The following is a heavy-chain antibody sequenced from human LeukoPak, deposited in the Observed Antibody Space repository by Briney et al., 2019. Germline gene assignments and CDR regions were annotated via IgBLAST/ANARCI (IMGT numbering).Heavy chain of an antibody. CDR3: AREVHYSSSSSFDY. Sequence: QSGGSLRLSCAASGFTFSSYSMNWVRQAPGKGLEWVSYISSSSSTIYYADSVKGRFTISRDNAKNSLYLQMNSLRAEDTAVYYCAREVHYSSSSSFDYWGQGTLVTVSS. J-gene: IGHJ4*02. D-gene: IGHD6-6*01. CDR2: ISSSSSTI. V-gene: IGHV3-48*04. CDR1: GFTFSSYS.